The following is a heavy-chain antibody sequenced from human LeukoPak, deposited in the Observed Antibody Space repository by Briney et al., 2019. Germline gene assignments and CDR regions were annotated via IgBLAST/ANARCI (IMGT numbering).Heavy chain of an antibody. CDR2: ISGSAHKI. D-gene: IGHD5-18*01. CDR1: GITFSNYA. CDR3: AGRPTGYSSGYIH. Sequence: GESLRLSCVASGITFSNYAVSWVRQAPEKGLDWVSVISGSAHKIRYADSVKGRFTISRDNSENIVYLQMNNLRVEDTAVYYCAGRPTGYSSGYIHWGQGTLVTVSS. V-gene: IGHV3-23*01. J-gene: IGHJ4*02.